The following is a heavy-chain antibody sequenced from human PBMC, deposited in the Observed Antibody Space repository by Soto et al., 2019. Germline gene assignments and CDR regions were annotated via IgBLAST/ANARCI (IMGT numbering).Heavy chain of an antibody. J-gene: IGHJ4*02. CDR2: ISYDGSNK. Sequence: GGSLRLSCAASGFTFSSYGMHWVRQAPGKGLEWVAVISYDGSNKYYADYVKGRYTIYRDNSKNTLNLQMISLRAEDTAVYYCAKALSLGRSSGLDYWGQGT. D-gene: IGHD6-19*01. V-gene: IGHV3-30*18. CDR1: GFTFSSYG. CDR3: AKALSLGRSSGLDY.